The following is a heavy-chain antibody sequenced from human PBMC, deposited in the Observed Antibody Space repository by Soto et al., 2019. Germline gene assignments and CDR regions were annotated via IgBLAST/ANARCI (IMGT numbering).Heavy chain of an antibody. CDR3: VRGGYSYGDKYYFDY. D-gene: IGHD5-18*01. Sequence: XGSLMLSCGASGFTFSSYGMHWVRQAPGKGLEWVAVIWYAGRNKYYGDSVKGRLTISRDNSKNTLYLQMNSLRAEDTAVYYCVRGGYSYGDKYYFDYWGQGTLVTVSS. J-gene: IGHJ4*02. V-gene: IGHV3-33*01. CDR1: GFTFSSYG. CDR2: IWYAGRNK.